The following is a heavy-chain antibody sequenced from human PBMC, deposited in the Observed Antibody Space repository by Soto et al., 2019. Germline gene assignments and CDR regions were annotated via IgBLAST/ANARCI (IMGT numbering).Heavy chain of an antibody. CDR3: ARVGITMIVVVTTYGMDV. Sequence: ASVKVSCKASGYTFTSYGISWVRQAPGQGLEWMGWISAYNGNTNYAQKLQGRVTMTTDTSTSTAYMELRSLRSDDTAVYYCARVGITMIVVVTTYGMDVWGQGTTVTVYS. CDR1: GYTFTSYG. J-gene: IGHJ6*02. D-gene: IGHD3-22*01. V-gene: IGHV1-18*04. CDR2: ISAYNGNT.